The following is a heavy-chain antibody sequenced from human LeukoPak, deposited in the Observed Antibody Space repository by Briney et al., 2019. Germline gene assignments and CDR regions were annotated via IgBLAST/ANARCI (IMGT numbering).Heavy chain of an antibody. CDR2: VKHDGSEK. J-gene: IGHJ4*02. CDR3: ARGAAGGSGGIDY. D-gene: IGHD6-13*01. CDR1: GFTFSNYW. Sequence: GGSLRLSCAASGFTFSNYWMNWVRQAPGKGLEWVANVKHDGSEKNYVDSVKGRFTISRDNAKNSLYLQLSSLRAEDTAVYYCARGAAGGSGGIDYWGQGTLVTVSS. V-gene: IGHV3-7*05.